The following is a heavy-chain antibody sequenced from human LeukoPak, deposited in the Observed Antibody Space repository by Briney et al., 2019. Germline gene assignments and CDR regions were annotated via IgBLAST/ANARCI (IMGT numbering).Heavy chain of an antibody. D-gene: IGHD3-10*01. Sequence: GWINPNSGGTNYAQKFQGRVTMTRDTSISTAYMELSRLRSDDTAVYYCARVYYGSGSYDYWGQGTLVTVSS. V-gene: IGHV1-2*02. CDR2: INPNSGGT. CDR3: ARVYYGSGSYDY. J-gene: IGHJ4*02.